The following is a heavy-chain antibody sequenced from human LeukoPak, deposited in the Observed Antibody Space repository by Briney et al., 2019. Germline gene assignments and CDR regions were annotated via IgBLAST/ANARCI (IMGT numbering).Heavy chain of an antibody. J-gene: IGHJ4*02. Sequence: PGGSLRLSCAASGFTFSSYGMSWVRQAPGKGLEWVSAISGSGGSTYYADSVKGRFTISRDNSKNSLYLQMNSLRAEDTALYYCARDGDGSGYDGLDYWGQGTLVTVSS. CDR2: ISGSGGST. V-gene: IGHV3-23*01. CDR1: GFTFSSYG. CDR3: ARDGDGSGYDGLDY. D-gene: IGHD5-12*01.